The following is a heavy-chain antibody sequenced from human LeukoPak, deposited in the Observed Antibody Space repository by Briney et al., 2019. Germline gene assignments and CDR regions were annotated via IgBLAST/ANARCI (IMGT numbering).Heavy chain of an antibody. V-gene: IGHV3-33*01. CDR1: GFTFSSYG. CDR2: IWYDGSNK. Sequence: GGSLRLSCAASGFTFSSYGMHWVRQAPGKGLEWVAVIWYDGSNKYYADSVKGRFTISRDNSKNTLYLQMNSLRAEDTAVYYCARDSESYGSGSPSFDYWGQGTLATVSS. D-gene: IGHD3-10*01. J-gene: IGHJ4*02. CDR3: ARDSESYGSGSPSFDY.